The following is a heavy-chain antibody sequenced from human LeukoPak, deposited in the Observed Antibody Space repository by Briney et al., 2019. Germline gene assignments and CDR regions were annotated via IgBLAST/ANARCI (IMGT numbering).Heavy chain of an antibody. CDR3: ARAVVAAAFGRYFQH. Sequence: GSLRLSCEASGFTVSGTHMVWVRQAPGKGLEWIGEINHSGSTNYNPSLKSRVTISVDTSKNQFSLKLSSVTAADTAVYYCARAVVAAAFGRYFQHWGQGTLVTVSS. V-gene: IGHV4-34*01. CDR2: INHSGST. J-gene: IGHJ1*01. CDR1: GFTVSGTH. D-gene: IGHD6-13*01.